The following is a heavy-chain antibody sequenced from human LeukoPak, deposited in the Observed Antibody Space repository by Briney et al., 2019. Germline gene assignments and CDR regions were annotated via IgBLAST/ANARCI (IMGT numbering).Heavy chain of an antibody. J-gene: IGHJ4*02. CDR3: ARRATTERGHSYGLDF. CDR2: ISSSSSYI. V-gene: IGHV3-21*01. D-gene: IGHD5-18*01. Sequence: GGSLRLSCAASGFTFSSYSMNWVRQAPGKGLEWVSSISSSSSYIYYADSLTGRFTISRDNAKNSLYLQMNSLRAEDTAMYYCARRATTERGHSYGLDFWGQGTLVTVSS. CDR1: GFTFSSYS.